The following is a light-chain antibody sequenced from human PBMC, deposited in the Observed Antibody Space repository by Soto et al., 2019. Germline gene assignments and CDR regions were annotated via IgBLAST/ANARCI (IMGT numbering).Light chain of an antibody. Sequence: QSVLTQSPSVSAAPGQKVTISCSGSSSNIGNNYVSWYQQLPGTAPKLLIYENNKRPSGIPDRFSGSKSGTSATLGITGHQTGDEADYYCGTWDSSLSAGVFGGGTKLTVL. CDR1: SSNIGNNY. V-gene: IGLV1-51*02. CDR3: GTWDSSLSAGV. J-gene: IGLJ2*01. CDR2: ENN.